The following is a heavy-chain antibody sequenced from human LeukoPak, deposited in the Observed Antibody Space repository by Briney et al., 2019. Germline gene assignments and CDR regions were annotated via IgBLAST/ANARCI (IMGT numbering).Heavy chain of an antibody. D-gene: IGHD2-2*01. Sequence: ASVKVSCKASGYTFISYYMRWVRQAPGQGLEWMGWINPNIGGTNYAQKFQGRVTMTRDTSINTAYMELSRLRSDDTAVYYCAKDRGGVTGTSLSDYWGQGTLVTVSS. CDR1: GYTFISYY. J-gene: IGHJ4*02. CDR2: INPNIGGT. CDR3: AKDRGGVTGTSLSDY. V-gene: IGHV1-2*02.